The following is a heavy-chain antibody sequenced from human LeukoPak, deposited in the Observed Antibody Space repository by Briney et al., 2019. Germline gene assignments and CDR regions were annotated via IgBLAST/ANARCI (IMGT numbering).Heavy chain of an antibody. CDR2: IYYSGST. V-gene: IGHV4-59*01. Sequence: PSETLSLTCTVSGGSISTYYWNWVRQPPGKGLEWIGYIYYSGSTNYNPSLKSRVTISVDTSKNQFSLKLSSVTAADTAVYYCARDYSSGGYSYKYYYMDVWGKGTTVTVSS. D-gene: IGHD5-18*01. J-gene: IGHJ6*03. CDR1: GGSISTYY. CDR3: ARDYSSGGYSYKYYYMDV.